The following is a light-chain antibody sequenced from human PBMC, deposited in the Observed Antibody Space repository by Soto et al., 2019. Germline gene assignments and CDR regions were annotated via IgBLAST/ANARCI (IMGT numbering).Light chain of an antibody. V-gene: IGKV3-20*01. CDR3: QQYGSSPPYT. CDR1: QSVSSSY. Sequence: EMVLTQSPGTLSLSPGERATLSCRASQSVSSSYLARYQQKPGQAPRRLIYGASSRATGIPARFSGSGSGTDFTLTTSRLETEDFAVYYWQQYGSSPPYTFGQGTKLEIK. J-gene: IGKJ2*01. CDR2: GAS.